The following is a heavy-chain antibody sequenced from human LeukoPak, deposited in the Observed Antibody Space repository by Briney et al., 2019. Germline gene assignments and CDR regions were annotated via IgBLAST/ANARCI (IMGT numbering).Heavy chain of an antibody. CDR3: AREAYRRDGYTEDAFDI. V-gene: IGHV4-4*02. CDR2: IYHSGST. CDR1: GGSISSSNW. D-gene: IGHD5-24*01. J-gene: IGHJ3*02. Sequence: PSETLSLTCAVSGGSISSSNWWSWVRQPPGKGLEWIGEIYHSGSTNYNPSLKSRVTISVDKSKNQFSLKLSSVTAADTAVYYCAREAYRRDGYTEDAFDIWGQGTMVTVSS.